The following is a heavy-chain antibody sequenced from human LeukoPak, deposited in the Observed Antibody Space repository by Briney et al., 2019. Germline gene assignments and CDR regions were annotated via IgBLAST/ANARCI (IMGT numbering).Heavy chain of an antibody. CDR2: FDNSGAT. J-gene: IGHJ6*03. D-gene: IGHD4-11*01. CDR3: TRLSDYGNLGFYYYMDV. Sequence: SETLSLTCTVSGGSISLNYYWGWIRQPPGKVLEWIGNFDNSGATHYNPSLKSRVTISVDTSKDQVSLKVTSVTAADTAVYYCTRLSDYGNLGFYYYMDVWGKGTTVTVS. V-gene: IGHV4-39*01. CDR1: GGSISLNYY.